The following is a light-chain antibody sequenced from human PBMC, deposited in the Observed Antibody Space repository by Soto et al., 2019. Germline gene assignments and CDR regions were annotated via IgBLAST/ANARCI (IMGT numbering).Light chain of an antibody. Sequence: DIQMTQSPSSLSASVGDRVTITCQASQYISNYLNWYQQKPGKAPKLLIYDASNLETGVPSRFNRSGSGTDFTFTINSLQPGDIATYYCQHYQTLPLTFGGGTKVEIK. J-gene: IGKJ4*01. CDR2: DAS. V-gene: IGKV1-33*01. CDR3: QHYQTLPLT. CDR1: QYISNY.